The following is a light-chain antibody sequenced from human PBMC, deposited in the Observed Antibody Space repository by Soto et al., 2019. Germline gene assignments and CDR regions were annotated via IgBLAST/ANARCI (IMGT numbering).Light chain of an antibody. J-gene: IGLJ1*01. CDR1: SGHSNYA. CDR3: QTWDTGITV. V-gene: IGLV4-69*01. CDR2: LNSNGSH. Sequence: QLVLTQSPSASASLGASVKLTCTLSSGHSNYAIAWHQQQPEKGPRYLMKLNSNGSHRKGDGIPDRFSGSSSGAERYLTISSLQSVDEADYYCQTWDTGITVFGTGTKLTVL.